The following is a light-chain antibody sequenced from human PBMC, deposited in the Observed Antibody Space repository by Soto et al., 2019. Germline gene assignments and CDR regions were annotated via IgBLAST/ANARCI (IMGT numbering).Light chain of an antibody. J-gene: IGKJ2*01. CDR3: MQALQTPMYT. Sequence: DLVMTQSPLSLPVTPGEPASISCRSSQSLLHSNGYNYLDWYLQKPGQSPQLLIYLGSNRASGVPARCSSSGSGTDFTLKISRVEAEDVGVYYCMQALQTPMYTFGHGNKLEIK. CDR1: QSLLHSNGYNY. V-gene: IGKV2-28*01. CDR2: LGS.